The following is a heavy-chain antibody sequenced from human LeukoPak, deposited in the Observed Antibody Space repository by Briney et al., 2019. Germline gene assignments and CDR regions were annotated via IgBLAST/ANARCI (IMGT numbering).Heavy chain of an antibody. D-gene: IGHD3-16*01. CDR2: INHSGST. Sequence: PSETLSLTCAVYGGSFSGYYWSWIRQPPGKGLEWIGEINHSGSTNYNPSLKSRVTISVDTSKNQFSLKLSSVTAADTAVYYCAAFMITFGGVIFDYWGQGTLVTVSS. V-gene: IGHV4-34*01. CDR3: AAFMITFGGVIFDY. CDR1: GGSFSGYY. J-gene: IGHJ4*02.